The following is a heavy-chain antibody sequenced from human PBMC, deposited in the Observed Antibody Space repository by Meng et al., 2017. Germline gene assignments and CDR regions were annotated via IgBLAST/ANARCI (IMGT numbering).Heavy chain of an antibody. CDR1: GFTVSSNY. D-gene: IGHD6-13*01. CDR2: IYSGGST. Sequence: GESLKISCAASGFTVSSNYMSWVRQAPGKGLEWVSVIYSGGSTYYADSVKGRFTISRHNSKNTLYLHMNSLRAEDTAVYYCARAAYSSSWHPYFQHWGQGTLVTVSS. CDR3: ARAAYSSSWHPYFQH. V-gene: IGHV3-53*04. J-gene: IGHJ1*01.